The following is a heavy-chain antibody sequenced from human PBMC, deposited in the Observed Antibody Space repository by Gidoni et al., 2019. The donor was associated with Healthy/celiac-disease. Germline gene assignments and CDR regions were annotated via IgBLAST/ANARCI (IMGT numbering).Heavy chain of an antibody. CDR1: GFSLSTSGVD. CDR2: IYWNDDK. D-gene: IGHD5-18*01. Sequence: QITLKESGPTLVKPTQTLTLTCPSSGFSLSTSGVDVGWIRQPPGKALEWLALIYWNDDKRYSPSLKSRLTITKDTSKNQVVLTMANMDPVDTATYYCAHRRYSYGFTYRGDYFDYWGQGTLVTVSS. CDR3: AHRRYSYGFTYRGDYFDY. V-gene: IGHV2-5*01. J-gene: IGHJ4*02.